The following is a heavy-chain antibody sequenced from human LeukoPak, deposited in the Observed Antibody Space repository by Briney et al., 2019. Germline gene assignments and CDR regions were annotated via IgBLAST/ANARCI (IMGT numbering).Heavy chain of an antibody. J-gene: IGHJ5*02. CDR3: ASLRWPRLGWFDP. CDR1: GGSFSGYY. V-gene: IGHV4-34*01. Sequence: PETLSLTCAVYGGSFSGYYWSWIRQPPRKGLEWIGEINHSGSTNYNPSLKSRVTISVDTSKNQFSLKLSSVTAADTAVYYCASLRWPRLGWFDPWGQGTLVTVSS. CDR2: INHSGST. D-gene: IGHD4-23*01.